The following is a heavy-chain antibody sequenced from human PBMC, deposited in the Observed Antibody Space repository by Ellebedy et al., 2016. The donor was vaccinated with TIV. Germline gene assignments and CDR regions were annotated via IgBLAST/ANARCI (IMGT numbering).Heavy chain of an antibody. CDR2: ITGGGSR. Sequence: PGGSLRLSCTASGFTFDNYAVSWVRQAPGKGLEWVSAITGGGSRYYADYVKGRFTISSDDFQNTVFLQLNSLRVEDTAVYYCAKELKDSAGATVGFDYWGQGTLVTVSS. J-gene: IGHJ4*02. CDR3: AKELKDSAGATVGFDY. V-gene: IGHV3-23*01. D-gene: IGHD1-26*01. CDR1: GFTFDNYA.